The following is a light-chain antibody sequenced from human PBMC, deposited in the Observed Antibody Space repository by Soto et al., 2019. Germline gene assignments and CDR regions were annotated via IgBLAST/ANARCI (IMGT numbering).Light chain of an antibody. V-gene: IGKV3-20*01. J-gene: IGKJ1*01. Sequence: ETVLTQSPGTLSLSPGERATLSCRASQTIRSNYLAWYRQTPGQAPRLLIYGASNMATGIADRFSGSGSWTDFTLIISRLEPEDFALYDCQHYGSSPWTFGQGTKVEIK. CDR1: QTIRSNY. CDR2: GAS. CDR3: QHYGSSPWT.